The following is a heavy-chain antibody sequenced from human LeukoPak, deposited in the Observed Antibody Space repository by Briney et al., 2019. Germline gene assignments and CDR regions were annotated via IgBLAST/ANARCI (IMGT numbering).Heavy chain of an antibody. V-gene: IGHV3-23*01. CDR1: GFTFRNYV. CDR2: ITGDGGGT. J-gene: IGHJ4*02. D-gene: IGHD6-13*01. Sequence: GGSLRLSCAASGFTFRNYVMSWVRQTPEKGLEWVSAITGDGGGTNHADSVKGRFTIFRDNSKNTLYLQMNSLRAEDTAVYYCAKGGIGLGYLRSDWGQGTLVTVSS. CDR3: AKGGIGLGYLRSD.